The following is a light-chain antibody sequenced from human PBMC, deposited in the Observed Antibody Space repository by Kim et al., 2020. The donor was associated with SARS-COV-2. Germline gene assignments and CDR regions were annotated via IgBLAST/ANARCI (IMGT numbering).Light chain of an antibody. Sequence: PGERATLSCRASQSVSSYLAWYQQKPGQAPRLLIYDASNRATGIPARFSGSGSGTDFTLTISSLEPEDFAVYYCQQRSNWPPFTFGPGTKVDIK. CDR1: QSVSSY. CDR3: QQRSNWPPFT. CDR2: DAS. J-gene: IGKJ3*01. V-gene: IGKV3-11*01.